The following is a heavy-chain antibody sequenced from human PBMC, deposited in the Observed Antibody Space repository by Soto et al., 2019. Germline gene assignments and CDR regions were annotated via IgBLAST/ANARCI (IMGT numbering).Heavy chain of an antibody. CDR1: GYTFTGYY. V-gene: IGHV1-18*04. J-gene: IGHJ4*02. CDR2: ISAYNGNT. Sequence: ASVKVSCKASGYTFTGYYMHWVRQAPGQGLEWMGWISAYNGNTNYAQKLQGRVTMTTDTSTSTAYMELRSLRSDDTAVYYCARGQYGSGSYLAYVDYWGQGTLVTVSS. D-gene: IGHD3-10*01. CDR3: ARGQYGSGSYLAYVDY.